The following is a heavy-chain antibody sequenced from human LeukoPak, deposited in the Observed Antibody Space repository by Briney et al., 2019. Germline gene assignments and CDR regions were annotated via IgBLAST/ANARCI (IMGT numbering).Heavy chain of an antibody. Sequence: GGSLRLSCAASGFAFSSYTMSWVRPAPGKGKEWVSLISGSGGITYYADSVKGRFTISRDNSKNTLYLQMDSLRAEDTAVYYCAKDSAAVGGPTTDWGQGTLVTVSS. CDR1: GFAFSSYT. CDR3: AKDSAAVGGPTTD. V-gene: IGHV3-23*01. D-gene: IGHD6-13*01. CDR2: ISGSGGIT. J-gene: IGHJ4*02.